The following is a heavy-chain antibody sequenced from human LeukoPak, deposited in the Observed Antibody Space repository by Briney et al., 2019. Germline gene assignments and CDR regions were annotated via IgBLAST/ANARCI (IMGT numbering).Heavy chain of an antibody. CDR2: IYYSGST. J-gene: IGHJ4*02. CDR3: AKITVSGGVALDY. V-gene: IGHV4-30-4*08. Sequence: SETLSLTCTVSGGSISSGDYYWSWIRQPPGKGLEWIGYIYYSGSTYYNPSLKSRVIISVDTSKNQFSLKLSSVTAADTAVYYCAKITVSGGVALDYWGQGTLVTVSS. D-gene: IGHD2-15*01. CDR1: GGSISSGDYY.